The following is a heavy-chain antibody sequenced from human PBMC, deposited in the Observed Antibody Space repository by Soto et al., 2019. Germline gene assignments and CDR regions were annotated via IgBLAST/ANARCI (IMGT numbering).Heavy chain of an antibody. Sequence: SETLSLTCTVSGGSISSSSYYWGWIRQPPGKGLEWIGSIYYSGSTYYNPSLKSRVTISVDTSKNQFSLKLSSVTAADTAVYYCARHALPYPISVFDYWGQGTLVTVSS. D-gene: IGHD3-3*01. CDR3: ARHALPYPISVFDY. J-gene: IGHJ4*02. CDR2: IYYSGST. V-gene: IGHV4-39*01. CDR1: GGSISSSSYY.